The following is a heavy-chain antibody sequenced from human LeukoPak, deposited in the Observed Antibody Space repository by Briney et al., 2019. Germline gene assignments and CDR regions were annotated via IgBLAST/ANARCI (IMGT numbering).Heavy chain of an antibody. CDR2: VNHEGDS. J-gene: IGHJ6*03. CDR3: ARGSNYVSDYYFDV. V-gene: IGHV4-34*01. D-gene: IGHD4-11*01. Sequence: SETLSLTCAVYGVSLRVYYWSWIRQSPEKGLEWIGEVNHEGDSIYSPSLKSRLTLSLDMSKNQFSLNLRSVTAADRAVYFCARGSNYVSDYYFDVWGKGTTVIVSS. CDR1: GVSLRVYY.